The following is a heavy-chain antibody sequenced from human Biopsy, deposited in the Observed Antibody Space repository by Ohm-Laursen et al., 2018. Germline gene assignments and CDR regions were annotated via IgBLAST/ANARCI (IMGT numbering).Heavy chain of an antibody. CDR3: ARGYYDIGTGYHYDVFDF. V-gene: IGHV3-9*01. CDR2: ISWNSGSI. CDR1: GFKFDDYG. D-gene: IGHD3-9*01. Sequence: SLRLSCSASGFKFDDYGMNWVRQVPGKGLEWVSRISWNSGSIGYVDSVKGRFTISRDNAKSSLYLQMNSLKAEDTALYYCARGYYDIGTGYHYDVFDFWGRGTLVTVSS. J-gene: IGHJ3*01.